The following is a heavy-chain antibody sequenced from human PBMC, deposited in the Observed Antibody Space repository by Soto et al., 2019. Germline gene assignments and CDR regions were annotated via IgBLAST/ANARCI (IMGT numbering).Heavy chain of an antibody. V-gene: IGHV3-23*01. Sequence: GGSLSLSCAASGFTFRSYAMNWVRQAPGKGPEWVSGISGSGDSTYHANSVKGRFTISRDNSKNTLYLQVNSLRAEDTALYYCAKGYGASSSGFDYWGQGALVTVS. CDR1: GFTFRSYA. J-gene: IGHJ4*02. D-gene: IGHD1-26*01. CDR2: ISGSGDST. CDR3: AKGYGASSSGFDY.